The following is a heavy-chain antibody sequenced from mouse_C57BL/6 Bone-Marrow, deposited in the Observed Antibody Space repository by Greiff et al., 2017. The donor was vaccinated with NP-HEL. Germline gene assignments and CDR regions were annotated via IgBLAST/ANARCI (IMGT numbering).Heavy chain of an antibody. Sequence: EVKVVESGGGLVKPGGSLKLSCAASGFTFSDYGMHWVRQAPEKGLEWVAYISSGSSTIYYVDTVKGRFTISRDNATNTLFLQMTSLRSEDTARDYCARRLPYYSNFDYWGKGTTLTVSS. D-gene: IGHD2-5*01. CDR3: ARRLPYYSNFDY. J-gene: IGHJ2*01. CDR1: GFTFSDYG. CDR2: ISSGSSTI. V-gene: IGHV5-17*01.